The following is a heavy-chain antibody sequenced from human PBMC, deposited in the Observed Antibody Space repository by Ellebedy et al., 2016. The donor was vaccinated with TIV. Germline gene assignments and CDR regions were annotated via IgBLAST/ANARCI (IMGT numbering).Heavy chain of an antibody. V-gene: IGHV3-30*04. CDR3: ARGRFNWHFEL. Sequence: PGGSLRLSCAASGFGFGNYAMHWVRQAPGKGLEWVAFLLYDGRNKEYVDSVKGRFTISRDNSKSTVFLQMNSLRPEDTAVYYCARGRFNWHFELWGRGTLVTVSS. CDR2: LLYDGRNK. J-gene: IGHJ2*01. CDR1: GFGFGNYA. D-gene: IGHD3-16*01.